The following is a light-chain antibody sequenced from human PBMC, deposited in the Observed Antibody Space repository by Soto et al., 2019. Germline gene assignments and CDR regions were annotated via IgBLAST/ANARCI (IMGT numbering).Light chain of an antibody. Sequence: DIQMTQSPSTLSASVGDRVTITCRASQSISRWLAWYQQKPGKAPKLLIYKASSLESGVPSRFSGSGSGTVFTLTISRLEPGDFAVYYCQQYDNSRTFGQGTKVDIK. J-gene: IGKJ1*01. CDR2: KAS. CDR1: QSISRW. V-gene: IGKV1-5*03. CDR3: QQYDNSRT.